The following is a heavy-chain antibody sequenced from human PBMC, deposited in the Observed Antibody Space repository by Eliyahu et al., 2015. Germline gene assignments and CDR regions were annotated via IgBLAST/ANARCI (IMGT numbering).Heavy chain of an antibody. CDR1: GFPFXTXA. Sequence: EVQLLESGGGLVQPGGSLRLSCXTSGFPFXTXAMNXVRQAPGGGVGWVAHISENGHTTYYADSVKGRFTVSRDFSKNTLYLQMSSLRADDTAVYYCAKELWFGESPKGGAFDIWGQGTMVTVSS. CDR3: AKELWFGESPKGGAFDI. D-gene: IGHD3-10*01. J-gene: IGHJ3*02. CDR2: ISENGHTT. V-gene: IGHV3-23*01.